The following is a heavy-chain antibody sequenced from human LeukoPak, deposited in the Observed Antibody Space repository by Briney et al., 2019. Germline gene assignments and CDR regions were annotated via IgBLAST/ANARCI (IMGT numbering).Heavy chain of an antibody. CDR1: VFSFTNYR. D-gene: IGHD6-13*01. J-gene: IGHJ4*02. CDR2: IYPGDSDT. V-gene: IGHV5-51*01. CDR3: ARRRIAAPGVWDY. Sequence: GESLKISCKASVFSFTNYRIAWVRQMPGEGLEWMGSIYPGDSDTRYNPSFQGQVTISADKSIKPAYLQWSSLKASDTAMYYCARRRIAAPGVWDYWGQGTLVTVSS.